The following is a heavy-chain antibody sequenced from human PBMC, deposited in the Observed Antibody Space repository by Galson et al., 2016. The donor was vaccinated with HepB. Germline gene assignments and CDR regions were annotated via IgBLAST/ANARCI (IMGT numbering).Heavy chain of an antibody. CDR3: ARWTAYCPRPGCPRDHDYFDP. CDR2: MYPRGDT. D-gene: IGHD4-11*01. Sequence: SLRLSCAASGFLVSSSFMSWVRQTPGTGLEWVTVMYPRGDTHYSDSVRGRFTIPRDNSWNSMSLQMTNLRVGDTAVYFCARWTAYCPRPGCPRDHDYFDPWGQGILVTVSS. J-gene: IGHJ5*02. CDR1: GFLVSSSF. V-gene: IGHV3-53*01.